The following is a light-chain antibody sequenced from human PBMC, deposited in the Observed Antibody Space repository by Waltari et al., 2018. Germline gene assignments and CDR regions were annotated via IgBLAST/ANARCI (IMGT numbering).Light chain of an antibody. CDR3: QKYDFLPAT. CDR1: QGVGKY. Sequence: EIVLTQSPGTLSLSPGARATLSSRASQGVGKYLAWDQQSTGQATSLLLSHASIRATGIPDRFSVSGFGKAFCLTMSRLGPEGCAVYGCQKYDFLPATFGQATTVEIK. V-gene: IGKV3-20*01. J-gene: IGKJ1*01. CDR2: HAS.